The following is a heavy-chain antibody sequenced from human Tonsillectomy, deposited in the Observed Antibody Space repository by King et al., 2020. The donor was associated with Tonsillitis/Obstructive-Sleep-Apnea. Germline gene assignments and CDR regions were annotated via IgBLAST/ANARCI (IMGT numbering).Heavy chain of an antibody. D-gene: IGHD3-10*01. CDR2: INAANGYT. CDR3: ARESPPAEGSY. V-gene: IGHV1-3*01. Sequence: VQLVQSGAEVKKPGASVKLSCKASGYTFSSYAMHWVRQAPGQRPEWMGWINAANGYTEYSQKFQGRVTMTSDTSANTAFMELGSLTSGDTAVYYCARESPPAEGSYWGPGTLVPVSS. J-gene: IGHJ4*02. CDR1: GYTFSSYA.